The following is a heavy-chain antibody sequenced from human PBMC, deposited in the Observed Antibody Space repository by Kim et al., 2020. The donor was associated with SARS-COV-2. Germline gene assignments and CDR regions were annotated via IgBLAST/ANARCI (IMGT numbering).Heavy chain of an antibody. D-gene: IGHD2-2*01. CDR2: FSTSGFT. CDR1: EFTFSDYD. J-gene: IGHJ4*02. V-gene: IGHV3-13*01. CDR3: ARRRTGTSSYYS. Sequence: GGSLRLSCAASEFTFSDYDMNWVRHATGRGEEWVSVFSTSGFTHYVASVKGRFTIDSENTKNAIYLQMTSRTVGDTAVYYCARRRTGTSSYYSWGQATLVTVPS.